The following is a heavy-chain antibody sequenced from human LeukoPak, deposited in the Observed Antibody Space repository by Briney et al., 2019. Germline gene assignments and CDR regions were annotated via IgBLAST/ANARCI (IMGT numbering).Heavy chain of an antibody. D-gene: IGHD3-22*01. CDR1: GFTFNGYA. J-gene: IGHJ3*02. Sequence: GGSLRLSCAASGFTFNGYAMHWVRQAPGKGLEWVSGISWNSGRIGYADSVKGRFTISRDNAKNSLYLQMNSLRAEDTAFYYCAKAPSGDSGGYYTDAFDIWGQGTMVTVSS. V-gene: IGHV3-9*01. CDR2: ISWNSGRI. CDR3: AKAPSGDSGGYYTDAFDI.